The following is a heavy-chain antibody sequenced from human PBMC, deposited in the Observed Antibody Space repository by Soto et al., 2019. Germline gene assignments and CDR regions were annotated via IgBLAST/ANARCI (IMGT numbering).Heavy chain of an antibody. D-gene: IGHD1-26*01. CDR1: GFTFSSYA. CDR3: ARDHSGSLDY. V-gene: IGHV3-30-3*01. J-gene: IGHJ4*02. CDR2: ISYDGSNK. Sequence: GSLRLSCAASGFTFSSYAMHWVRQAPGKGLEWVAVISYDGSNKYYADSVKGRFTISRDNSKDTLYLQMNSLRAEDTAVYYCARDHSGSLDYWGQGTLVTVSS.